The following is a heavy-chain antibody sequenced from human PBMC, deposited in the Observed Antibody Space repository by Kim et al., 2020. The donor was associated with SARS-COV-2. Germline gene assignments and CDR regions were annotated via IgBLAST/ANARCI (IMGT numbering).Heavy chain of an antibody. D-gene: IGHD3-10*01. V-gene: IGHV3-11*06. CDR3: ARDRGPPYGSGSYSNY. Sequence: SVKGRFTIARDNAKNSLYLKRNSLRAEDTAVYYCARDRGPPYGSGSYSNYWGQGTLVTVSS. J-gene: IGHJ4*02.